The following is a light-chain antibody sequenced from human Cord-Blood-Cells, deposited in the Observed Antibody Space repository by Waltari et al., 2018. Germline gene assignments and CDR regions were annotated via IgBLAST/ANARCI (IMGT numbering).Light chain of an antibody. CDR2: GAS. CDR3: QQYGSSTQT. V-gene: IGKV3-20*01. J-gene: IGKJ1*01. Sequence: EIVLTQSPGTLSLSPGERATLSCRASQSVSSSYLAWYQQKPGQAPRLLIYGASSRATGIPDRFSGSGSGTDFTLTINRLEPEDFAVYYCQQYGSSTQTFGQGTKVEIK. CDR1: QSVSSSY.